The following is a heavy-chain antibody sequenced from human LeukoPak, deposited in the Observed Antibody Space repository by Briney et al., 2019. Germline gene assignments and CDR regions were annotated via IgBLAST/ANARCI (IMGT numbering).Heavy chain of an antibody. V-gene: IGHV3-11*04. CDR3: ARATRYFDWLPRARAFDI. J-gene: IGHJ3*02. Sequence: PGGSLRLSCAASGFTFSDYYMSWIRQAPGKGLEWVSYISSSGSTIYYADSVKGRFTISRDNAKNSLYLQMNSLRAEDTAVYYCARATRYFDWLPRARAFDIWGQGTMVTVSS. D-gene: IGHD3-9*01. CDR1: GFTFSDYY. CDR2: ISSSGSTI.